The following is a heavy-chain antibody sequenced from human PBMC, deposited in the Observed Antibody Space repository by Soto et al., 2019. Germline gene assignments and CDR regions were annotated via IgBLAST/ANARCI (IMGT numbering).Heavy chain of an antibody. CDR2: INAGNGNT. CDR3: ARYALGDYADYYYMDV. J-gene: IGHJ6*03. V-gene: IGHV1-3*01. CDR1: GYTFTSYA. D-gene: IGHD4-17*01. Sequence: ASVKVSCKASGYTFTSYAMHWVRQAPGQRLEWMGWINAGNGNTKYSQKFQGRVTITRDTSASTANMELSSLRSEDTAVYYCARYALGDYADYYYMDVWGKGTTVTVSS.